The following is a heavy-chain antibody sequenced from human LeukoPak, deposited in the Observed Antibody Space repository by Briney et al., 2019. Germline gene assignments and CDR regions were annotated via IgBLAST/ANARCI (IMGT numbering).Heavy chain of an antibody. CDR3: AGDRGYLQFDY. V-gene: IGHV3-7*03. Sequence: GGSLRLSCAASGFTFSNYWMSWVRQAPGKGLEWVANIKVDGSEKYYLDSVKGRFTISRDNAKNSVYLQMNCLRAEDTAMYYCAGDRGYLQFDYWGQGTLVTVSS. CDR1: GFTFSNYW. J-gene: IGHJ4*02. CDR2: IKVDGSEK. D-gene: IGHD3-10*01.